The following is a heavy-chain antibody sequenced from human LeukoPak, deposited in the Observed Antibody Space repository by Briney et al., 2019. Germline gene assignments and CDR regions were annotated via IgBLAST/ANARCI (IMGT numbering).Heavy chain of an antibody. CDR2: IYSGGST. CDR1: GVTFSSYA. CDR3: ARVVLRPSVYFDY. D-gene: IGHD2/OR15-2a*01. V-gene: IGHV3-53*01. J-gene: IGHJ4*02. Sequence: GGSLRLSCAASGVTFSSYAMSWVRQAPGKGPEWVSVIYSGGSTYYADSVKGRFTISRDNSKNTLYLQMNSLRAEDTAVYYCARVVLRPSVYFDYWGQGTLVTVSS.